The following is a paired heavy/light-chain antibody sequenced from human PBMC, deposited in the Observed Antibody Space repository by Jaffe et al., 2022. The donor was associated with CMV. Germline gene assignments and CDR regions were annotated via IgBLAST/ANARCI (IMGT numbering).Heavy chain of an antibody. Sequence: EVQLVQSGAEVKKPGESLKISCKGSGYSFTSYWIGWVRQMPGKGLEWMGIIYPGDSDTRYSPSFQGQVTISADKSISTAYLQWSSLKASDTAMYYCARPTLRDGSGWYNYWGQGTLVTVSS. CDR2: IYPGDSDT. CDR3: ARPTLRDGSGWYNY. D-gene: IGHD6-19*01. V-gene: IGHV5-51*01. CDR1: GYSFTSYW. J-gene: IGHJ4*02.
Light chain of an antibody. Sequence: IQLTQSPSSLSASVGDRVTITCRASQGISSYLAWYQQKPGKAPKLLIYAASTLQSGVPSRFSGSGSGTDFTLTISSLQPEDFATYYCQQLNTFGGGTKVEIK. V-gene: IGKV1-9*01. CDR2: AAS. CDR1: QGISSY. CDR3: QQLNT. J-gene: IGKJ4*01.